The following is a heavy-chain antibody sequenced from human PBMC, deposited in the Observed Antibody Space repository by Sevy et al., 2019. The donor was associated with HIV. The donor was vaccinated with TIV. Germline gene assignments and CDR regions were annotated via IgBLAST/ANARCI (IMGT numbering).Heavy chain of an antibody. CDR1: GFTFSNYA. CDR2: ISGRGDST. V-gene: IGHV3-23*01. Sequence: GGSLRLSCAASGFTFSNYAMSWVRQAPGKGLEWVSGISGRGDSTNYADSVKGRFTISRDNSKNKLYLQMNSLRAEDTAVYYCGSAHCSGGSCAVYYYYGMDVWGQGTTVTVSS. J-gene: IGHJ6*02. D-gene: IGHD2-15*01. CDR3: GSAHCSGGSCAVYYYYGMDV.